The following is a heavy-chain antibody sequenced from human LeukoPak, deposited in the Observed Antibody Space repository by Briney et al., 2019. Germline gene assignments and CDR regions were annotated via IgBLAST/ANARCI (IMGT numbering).Heavy chain of an antibody. D-gene: IGHD6-13*01. J-gene: IGHJ4*02. Sequence: ASVKVSCKASGYTFTSYGISWVRQAPGQGLEWMGWISAYNGNTDYAKKLQGRVTMTTDTSSTTAYMELRSLRSDDTALYYCARDRGLRATAGTRIDFWGQGTQVTVSS. CDR3: ARDRGLRATAGTRIDF. CDR1: GYTFTSYG. V-gene: IGHV1-18*01. CDR2: ISAYNGNT.